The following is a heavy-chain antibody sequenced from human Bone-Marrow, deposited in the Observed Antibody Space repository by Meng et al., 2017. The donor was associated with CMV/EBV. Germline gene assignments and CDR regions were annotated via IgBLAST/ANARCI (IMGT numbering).Heavy chain of an antibody. D-gene: IGHD2-2*02. V-gene: IGHV1-2*02. CDR3: AVRVHCSSTSCYTHLYYYYYGMDV. Sequence: ASVKVSCKASGYTFTGYYMHWVRQAPGQGLEWMGWINPNSGGTNYAQKFQGRVTMTRDTSISTAYMELSRLRSDDTAVYYCAVRVHCSSTSCYTHLYYYYYGMDVWGQGTTVTVSS. J-gene: IGHJ6*02. CDR1: GYTFTGYY. CDR2: INPNSGGT.